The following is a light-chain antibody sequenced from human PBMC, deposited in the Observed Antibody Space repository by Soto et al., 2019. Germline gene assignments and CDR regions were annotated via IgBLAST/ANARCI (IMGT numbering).Light chain of an antibody. CDR3: QQYYNYPLT. Sequence: DIQMTQSPSTLSASVGDRVTITCRASQSINNWLAWYQQMPGKAPKLLIYKASTAESGVPSRFSGIGSGTQCTLTISSLQPDDFATYYCQQYYNYPLTCGQGTKVEV. V-gene: IGKV1-5*03. CDR2: KAS. CDR1: QSINNW. J-gene: IGKJ1*01.